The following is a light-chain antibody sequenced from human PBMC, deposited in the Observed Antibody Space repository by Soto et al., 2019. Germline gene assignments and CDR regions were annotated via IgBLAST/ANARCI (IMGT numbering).Light chain of an antibody. Sequence: AIRMTQSPSSFSASTGDRVSITCRATQDIGRYLAWYQQIPGKAPKLLIYYASDLQAGVPSRFSGSGSGTDSTLTISYLQSEDFGTYYCQQFFNYPRTFGQGTKVDIK. V-gene: IGKV1-8*01. J-gene: IGKJ1*01. CDR1: QDIGRY. CDR3: QQFFNYPRT. CDR2: YAS.